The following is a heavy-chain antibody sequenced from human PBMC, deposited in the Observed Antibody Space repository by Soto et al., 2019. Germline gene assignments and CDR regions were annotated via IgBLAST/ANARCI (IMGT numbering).Heavy chain of an antibody. CDR3: ATRPLLPGAP. CDR1: GFTFSSND. CDR2: IYSGGST. D-gene: IGHD3-22*01. Sequence: EVQLVESGGGLIQPGGSLRLSCAASGFTFSSNDMNWVRQAPGKGLEWVSLIYSGGSTYYADSVKGRLTISRDNSKTTLYLQMSSLRAEDTAVYYCATRPLLPGAPWGQGTMVTVSS. V-gene: IGHV3-53*01. J-gene: IGHJ3*01.